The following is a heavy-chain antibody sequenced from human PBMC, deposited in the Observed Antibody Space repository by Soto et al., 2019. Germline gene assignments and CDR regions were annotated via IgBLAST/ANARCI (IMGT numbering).Heavy chain of an antibody. D-gene: IGHD6-19*01. V-gene: IGHV1-69*12. CDR3: ARAIAVAGTALEQFDP. CDR1: GGTFSSYA. CDR2: IIPIFGTA. Sequence: QVQLVQSGAEVKKPGSSVKVSCKASGGTFSSYAISWVRQAPGQGLEWMGGIIPIFGTANYAQKFQGRVTITADESTSTAYMGLSSLRSEDTAVYYCARAIAVAGTALEQFDPWGQGTLVTVSS. J-gene: IGHJ5*02.